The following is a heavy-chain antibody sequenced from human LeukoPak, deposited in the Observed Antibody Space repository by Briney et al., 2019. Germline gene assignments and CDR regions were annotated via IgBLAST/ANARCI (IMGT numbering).Heavy chain of an antibody. D-gene: IGHD3-22*01. Sequence: PGGSLRLSCEASGFTFSNYWMSWVRQAPGKGLEWVANIKQHGSEKYYVDSVKGRFTISRDNAKNSLYLQMNSLRAEDTAVYYCAKDLSFYGGSYYYDSSGYYSDYWGQGTLVTVSS. CDR2: IKQHGSEK. CDR3: AKDLSFYGGSYYYDSSGYYSDY. J-gene: IGHJ4*02. CDR1: GFTFSNYW. V-gene: IGHV3-7*03.